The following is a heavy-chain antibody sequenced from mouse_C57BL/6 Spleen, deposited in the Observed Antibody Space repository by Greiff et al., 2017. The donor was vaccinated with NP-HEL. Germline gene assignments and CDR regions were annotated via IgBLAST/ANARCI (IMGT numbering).Heavy chain of an antibody. V-gene: IGHV1-64*01. CDR2: IHPNSGST. CDR1: GYTFTSYW. Sequence: QVQLQQSGAELVKPGASVKLSCKASGYTFTSYWMHWVKQRPGQGLEWIGMIHPNSGSTNYNEKFKSKATLTVDKSSSTAYMQLSSLTSEDSAVYYGARSYYGSSPHWYFDVWGTGTTVTVSS. D-gene: IGHD1-1*01. J-gene: IGHJ1*03. CDR3: ARSYYGSSPHWYFDV.